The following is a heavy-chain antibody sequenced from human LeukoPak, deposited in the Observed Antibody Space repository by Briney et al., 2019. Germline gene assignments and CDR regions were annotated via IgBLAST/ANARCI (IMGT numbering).Heavy chain of an antibody. J-gene: IGHJ4*02. D-gene: IGHD3-10*01. CDR2: INSDGSIT. CDR1: GFTFSSYW. CDR3: SRGRLWFGDHLDPY. Sequence: GGSLRLSCAASGFTFSSYWMHWVRQAPGKGLVWVSRINSDGSITTYADSVKGRFTISRDNAKNTLFLQMNSLRAEDTAVYYCSRGRLWFGDHLDPYWGQGTLVTVSS. V-gene: IGHV3-74*01.